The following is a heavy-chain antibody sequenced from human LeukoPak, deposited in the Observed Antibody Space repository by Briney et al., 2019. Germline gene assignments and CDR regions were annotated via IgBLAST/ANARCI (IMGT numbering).Heavy chain of an antibody. Sequence: GGSLRLSCAASGFTFSSYSMNWVRQAPGKGLEWVSSISSSSSYIYYADSVKGRFTISRDNAKSSLYLQMNSLRAEDTAVYYCASISSGLDYWGQGTLVTVSS. CDR3: ASISSGLDY. J-gene: IGHJ4*02. V-gene: IGHV3-21*01. D-gene: IGHD3-22*01. CDR1: GFTFSSYS. CDR2: ISSSSSYI.